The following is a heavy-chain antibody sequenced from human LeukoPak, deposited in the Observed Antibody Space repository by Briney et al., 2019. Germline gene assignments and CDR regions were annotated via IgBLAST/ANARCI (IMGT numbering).Heavy chain of an antibody. D-gene: IGHD3-16*01. V-gene: IGHV2-5*01. CDR3: VHDIPGGEGFQH. CDR2: IYWNDDK. J-gene: IGHJ1*01. CDR1: GFSLSTSGVG. Sequence: ESGPTLVKPTQTLTLTCTFSGFSLSTSGVGVGWIRQPPGKALQWLALIYWNDDKRYSPSLKSRLTITKDTSKNQVVLTMTNMDPVDTATYYCVHDIPGGEGFQHWGQGTLVTVSS.